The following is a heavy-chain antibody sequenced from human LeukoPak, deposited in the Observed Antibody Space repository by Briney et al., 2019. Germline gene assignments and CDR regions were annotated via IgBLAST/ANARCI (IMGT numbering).Heavy chain of an antibody. CDR3: ARSDIVVVPAAMAYYYYMDV. D-gene: IGHD2-2*01. CDR1: GGSISSYY. Sequence: SETLSLTCTVSGGSISSYYWSWIRQPPGKGLEWIGYIYYSGSTNYNPSLKSRVTISVDTSKNQFSLKLSSVTAADTAVYYCARSDIVVVPAAMAYYYYMDVWGKGTTVTISS. V-gene: IGHV4-59*01. CDR2: IYYSGST. J-gene: IGHJ6*03.